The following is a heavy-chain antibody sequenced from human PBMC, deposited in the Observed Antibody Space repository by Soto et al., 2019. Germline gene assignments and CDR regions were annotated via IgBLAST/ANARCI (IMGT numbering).Heavy chain of an antibody. CDR1: GGTFGSDA. D-gene: IGHD3-22*01. CDR2: TIPIFGTT. Sequence: GASVKVSCKASGGTFGSDAITWVRQAPGRGLEWVGRTIPIFGTTNYAQNLQGRVTISADKSTLTSYMELHSLTSDDTALYYCARDRTDSGYYTNWLDPWGQGTQVTVSS. V-gene: IGHV1-69*06. CDR3: ARDRTDSGYYTNWLDP. J-gene: IGHJ5*02.